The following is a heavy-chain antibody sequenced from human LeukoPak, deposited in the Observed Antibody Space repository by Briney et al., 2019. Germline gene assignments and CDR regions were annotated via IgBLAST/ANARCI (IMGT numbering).Heavy chain of an antibody. CDR2: ISGSGGST. J-gene: IGHJ4*02. Sequence: GGSLRLSCAASGFTFSTYAMSWVRQAPGKGLEWVSAISGSGGSTYYADSVKGRFTISRDNSKNTLYLQMNSLRAEDTAVYYCAKASPVVPATLAFYWGQGTLVTVSS. CDR1: GFTFSTYA. D-gene: IGHD2-15*01. CDR3: AKASPVVPATLAFY. V-gene: IGHV3-23*01.